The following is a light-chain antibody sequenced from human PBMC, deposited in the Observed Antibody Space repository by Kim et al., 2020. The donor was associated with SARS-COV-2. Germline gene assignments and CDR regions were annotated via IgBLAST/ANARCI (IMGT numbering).Light chain of an antibody. CDR1: SSDVSGYNY. Sequence: GQSVAISCTGTSSDVSGYNYVSGYQQHPGKAPKLRIYDVSKRPSGVPDRFSGSKSGNTASLTISGLQAEDEADYYCCSYAGSYTYVFGTGTKVTVL. CDR2: DVS. J-gene: IGLJ1*01. CDR3: CSYAGSYTYV. V-gene: IGLV2-11*01.